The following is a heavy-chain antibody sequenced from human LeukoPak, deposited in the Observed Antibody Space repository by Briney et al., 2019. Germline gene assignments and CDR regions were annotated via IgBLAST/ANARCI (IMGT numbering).Heavy chain of an antibody. CDR2: ISSSGSTI. Sequence: GGSLRLSCAASGFTFSSYEMNWVRQAPGKGLEWVSYISSSGSTIYYADSVKGRFTISRDNAKNSLYLQMNSLRAEDTAVYYCARDSDRYGSGSYYNVVYFQHWGQGTLVTVPS. V-gene: IGHV3-48*03. CDR3: ARDSDRYGSGSYYNVVYFQH. D-gene: IGHD3-10*01. J-gene: IGHJ1*01. CDR1: GFTFSSYE.